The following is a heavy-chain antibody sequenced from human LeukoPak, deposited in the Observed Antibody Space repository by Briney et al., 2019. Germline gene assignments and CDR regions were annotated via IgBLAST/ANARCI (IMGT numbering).Heavy chain of an antibody. CDR2: IYTSGST. V-gene: IGHV4-4*07. J-gene: IGHJ6*02. Sequence: SETLSLTCTVSGGSISSYYWSWIRQPAGKGLEWIGRIYTSGSTNYNPSLKSRVTMSVDTSKNQFSLELSSVTAADTAVYYCAREYWNWSYVSSYYYYGMDVWGQGTTVTVSS. CDR1: GGSISSYY. D-gene: IGHD1-7*01. CDR3: AREYWNWSYVSSYYYYGMDV.